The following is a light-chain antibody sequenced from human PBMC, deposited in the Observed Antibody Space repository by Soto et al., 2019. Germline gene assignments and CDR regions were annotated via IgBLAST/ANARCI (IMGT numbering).Light chain of an antibody. CDR3: QQYSDWPLYT. CDR1: QSVGGY. Sequence: EIVMTQSPATLSVSLGERATLSCRASQSVGGYLAWYQQRPGQVPRLLIYDAYTRAAGVPARFSGSGSGTEFSLTISSLQSEDFAVCYCQQYSDWPLYTFGQGTKVDIK. V-gene: IGKV3-15*01. J-gene: IGKJ2*01. CDR2: DAY.